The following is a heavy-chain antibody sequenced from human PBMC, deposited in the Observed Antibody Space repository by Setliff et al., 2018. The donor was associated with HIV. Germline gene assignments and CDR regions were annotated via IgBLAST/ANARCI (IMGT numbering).Heavy chain of an antibody. CDR3: VTTDYFYGRNNFEY. CDR1: GYSMSGGYN. J-gene: IGHJ4*02. CDR2: IYHVGTT. V-gene: IGHV4-38-2*02. Sequence: SETLSLTCTVSGYSMSGGYNWGWIRQSPEKGLEWIGNIYHVGTTYYNPSLKSRVTLSVDPSKSQFSLKLTSVTAADTALYYCVTTDYFYGRNNFEYWGQGALVTVS. D-gene: IGHD3-10*01.